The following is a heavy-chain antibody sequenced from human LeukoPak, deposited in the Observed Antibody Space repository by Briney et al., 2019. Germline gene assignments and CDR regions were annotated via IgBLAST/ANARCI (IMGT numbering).Heavy chain of an antibody. V-gene: IGHV3-15*01. Sequence: GGSLRLSCAASGFTFDNSWMTWVRQAPGKGLEWLGRIKSKTDGGTTSYAAPVRGRFSISRDDSKDTLYLQMNSLKTEDTAVYYCTTGAGDGYNKRHYFDYWGQGTLVTVSS. CDR1: GFTFDNSW. CDR2: IKSKTDGGTT. D-gene: IGHD5-24*01. CDR3: TTGAGDGYNKRHYFDY. J-gene: IGHJ4*02.